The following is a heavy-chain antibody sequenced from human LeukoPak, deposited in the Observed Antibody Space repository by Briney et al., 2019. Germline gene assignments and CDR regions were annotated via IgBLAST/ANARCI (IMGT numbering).Heavy chain of an antibody. CDR3: ARVGGYDFWSGSYFDN. Sequence: SETLSLTCSISGGSISSYYWSWIRQPPGKGLEWIGYIYYSGSTNYNPSLKSRVTISVDTSKNQFSLKLSSVTAADTAVYYCARVGGYDFWSGSYFDNWGQGMLVTVPS. V-gene: IGHV4-59*01. J-gene: IGHJ4*02. D-gene: IGHD3-3*01. CDR1: GGSISSYY. CDR2: IYYSGST.